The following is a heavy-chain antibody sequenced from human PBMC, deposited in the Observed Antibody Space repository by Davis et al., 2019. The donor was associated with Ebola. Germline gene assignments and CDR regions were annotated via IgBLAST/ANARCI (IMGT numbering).Heavy chain of an antibody. V-gene: IGHV5-10-1*01. CDR3: ARLGEYSSSYYYYYMDV. D-gene: IGHD6-6*01. Sequence: GESLKISCKGSGYSFTSYWISWVRQMPGKGLEWMGRIDPSDSYTNYSPSFQGHVTISADKSISTAYLQWSSLKASDTAMYYCARLGEYSSSYYYYYMDVWGKGTTVTVSS. CDR2: IDPSDSYT. CDR1: GYSFTSYW. J-gene: IGHJ6*03.